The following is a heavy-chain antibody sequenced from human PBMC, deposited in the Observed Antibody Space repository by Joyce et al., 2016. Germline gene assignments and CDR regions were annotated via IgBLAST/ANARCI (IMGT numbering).Heavy chain of an antibody. D-gene: IGHD2/OR15-2a*01. Sequence: QVQLQQSGPGLVKPSETLSLFCTVSGDSISSYFWAWIRQPAGRGLGCIGRFYAAWDTSYNPSLQSPLSMSLDTSTNQFSLGLGSVGAADTAIYYCARGGKAFNSSTSRNAFDIWGPGTVVSVSS. CDR1: GDSISSYF. CDR2: FYAAWDT. J-gene: IGHJ3*02. V-gene: IGHV4-4*07. CDR3: ARGGKAFNSSTSRNAFDI.